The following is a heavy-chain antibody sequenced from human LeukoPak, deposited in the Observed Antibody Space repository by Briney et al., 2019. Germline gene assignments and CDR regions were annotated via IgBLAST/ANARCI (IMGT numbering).Heavy chain of an antibody. CDR3: AHSFIGWYYYDSSGYYYFQYFDY. V-gene: IGHV2-5*02. CDR1: GFSLSTSGVG. CDR2: IYWDDDK. D-gene: IGHD3-22*01. Sequence: SGPTLVNPTQTLTLTCTFSGFSLSTSGVGVGWIRQPPGKALEWLALIYWDDDKRYSPSLKSRLTITKDTSKNQVVLTMTNMDPVDTATYYCAHSFIGWYYYDSSGYYYFQYFDYWGQGTLVTVSS. J-gene: IGHJ4*02.